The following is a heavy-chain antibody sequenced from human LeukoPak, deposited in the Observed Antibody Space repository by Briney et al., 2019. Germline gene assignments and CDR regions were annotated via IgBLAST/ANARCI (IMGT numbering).Heavy chain of an antibody. CDR3: ARAGWQWLVTGGDY. V-gene: IGHV3-21*01. CDR1: GFTFSSYS. Sequence: PGGSLRLSCAASGFTFSSYSMNWVRQAPGKGLEWVSSISSSSSYIYYADSVKGRFTISRDNAKNSLYLQMNSLRAEDTAVYYCARAGWQWLVTGGDYWGQGTLVTVSS. D-gene: IGHD6-19*01. CDR2: ISSSSSYI. J-gene: IGHJ4*02.